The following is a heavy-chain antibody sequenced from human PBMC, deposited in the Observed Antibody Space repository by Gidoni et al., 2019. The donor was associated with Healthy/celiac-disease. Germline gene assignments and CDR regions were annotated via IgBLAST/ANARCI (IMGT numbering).Heavy chain of an antibody. D-gene: IGHD3-3*01. CDR1: GGSIRSGGYY. CDR3: ARDGTFGVVRGYNWFDP. Sequence: QVQLQESGPGLVKPSQTLSLTCTVSGGSIRSGGYYWSWIRQHPGKGLEWIGYIYYSGSTYYNPSLKSRVTISVDTSKNQFSLKLSSVTAADTAVYYCARDGTFGVVRGYNWFDPWGQGTLVTVSS. CDR2: IYYSGST. J-gene: IGHJ5*02. V-gene: IGHV4-31*03.